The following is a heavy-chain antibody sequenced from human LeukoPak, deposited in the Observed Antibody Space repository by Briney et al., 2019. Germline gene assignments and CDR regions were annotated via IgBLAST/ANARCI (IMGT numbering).Heavy chain of an antibody. Sequence: ASVKVSCKASGYTFTGHHMHWVRQAPGQGLEWMGWIKPDSGDTNYAQRFHGRVTMTRDKSITTAYMELSRVRYDDTAVYYCARAREESTGNYDAFNIWGQGTMVTVSS. J-gene: IGHJ3*02. CDR3: ARAREESTGNYDAFNI. D-gene: IGHD1-1*01. V-gene: IGHV1-2*02. CDR2: IKPDSGDT. CDR1: GYTFTGHH.